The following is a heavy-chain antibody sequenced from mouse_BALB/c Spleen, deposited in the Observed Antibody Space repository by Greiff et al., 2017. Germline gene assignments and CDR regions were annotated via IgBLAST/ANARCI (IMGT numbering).Heavy chain of an antibody. V-gene: IGHV2-9-2*01. Sequence: VQVVESGPGLVAPSQSLSITCTVSGFSLTSYDISWIRQPPGKGLEWLGVIWTGGGTNYNSAFMSRLSISKDNSKSQVFLKMNSLQTDDTAIYYCVRVDGPYAMDYWGQGTSVTVSS. D-gene: IGHD2-3*01. J-gene: IGHJ4*01. CDR2: IWTGGGT. CDR3: VRVDGPYAMDY. CDR1: GFSLTSYD.